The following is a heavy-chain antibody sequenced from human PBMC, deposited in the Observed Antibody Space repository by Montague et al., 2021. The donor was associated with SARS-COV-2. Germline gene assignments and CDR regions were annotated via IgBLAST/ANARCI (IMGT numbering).Heavy chain of an antibody. CDR1: GGSISTSF. CDR3: ARESRLQYLEWSGSRYDYYGTDV. CDR2: ISFTGGT. Sequence: SETLSLTCTVSGGSISTSFWSWVRQPPGKGLEWIAFISFTGGTNYNPSLKSRVVVSIDTSKRQVSLKVNSVTAADSAVYYCARESRLQYLEWSGSRYDYYGTDVWGQGTTVTVSS. J-gene: IGHJ6*02. D-gene: IGHD3-3*01. V-gene: IGHV4-59*01.